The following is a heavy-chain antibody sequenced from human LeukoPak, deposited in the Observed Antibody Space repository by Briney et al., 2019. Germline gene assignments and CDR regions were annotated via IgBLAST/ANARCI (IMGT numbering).Heavy chain of an antibody. Sequence: SETLSLTCTVSGGSIRSHYWSWIRQPPGKGPGWIGNIYYRGSTNYNPSLKSRVTISVDTSKNQFSLKLSSVTAVDMAVYYCAREQGLVGGYSYGYDSWGQGTLVTVSS. D-gene: IGHD5-18*01. CDR3: AREQGLVGGYSYGYDS. J-gene: IGHJ4*02. V-gene: IGHV4-59*11. CDR1: GGSIRSHY. CDR2: IYYRGST.